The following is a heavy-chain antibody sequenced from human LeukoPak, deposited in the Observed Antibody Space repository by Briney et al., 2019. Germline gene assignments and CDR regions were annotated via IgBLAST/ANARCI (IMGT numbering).Heavy chain of an antibody. CDR2: IYNSGIT. Sequence: PSQTLSLTCTVSGGSISSGSYYWSWIRQPAGKGLEWIGRIYNSGITNYNPSLKSRVTISVDTSKNQFSLKLSSVTAADTAVYYCARGGITIFGVVSRGTFDPWGQGTLVTVSS. D-gene: IGHD3-3*01. CDR3: ARGGITIFGVVSRGTFDP. J-gene: IGHJ5*02. CDR1: GGSISSGSYY. V-gene: IGHV4-61*02.